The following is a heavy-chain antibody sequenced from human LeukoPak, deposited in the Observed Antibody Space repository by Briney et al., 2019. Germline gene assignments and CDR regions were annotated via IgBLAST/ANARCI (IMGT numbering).Heavy chain of an antibody. J-gene: IGHJ4*02. Sequence: GESLKISCKGSGYSFTSYWIGWVRQMPGKGLEWMGIIYPGDSDIRYSPSFQGQVTVSADKSISTAYLQWSSLKASDTAMYYCARRRYDFWSGYYSFDSWGQGALVTVSS. CDR2: IYPGDSDI. CDR3: ARRRYDFWSGYYSFDS. CDR1: GYSFTSYW. D-gene: IGHD3-3*01. V-gene: IGHV5-51*01.